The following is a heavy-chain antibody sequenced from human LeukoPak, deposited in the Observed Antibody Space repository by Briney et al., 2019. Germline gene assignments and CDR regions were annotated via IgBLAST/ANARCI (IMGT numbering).Heavy chain of an antibody. CDR1: GFTFTSSA. CDR3: ATAVLTLELPGFSADVSN. J-gene: IGHJ4*02. V-gene: IGHV1-58*02. D-gene: IGHD1-26*01. Sequence: GASVKVSCKASGFTFTSSAMQWVRQARGQRLEWIGWIVVGSGSTNYAQKFQERVTITRDMSTSTAYMELSSLRSEDTAVYYCATAVLTLELPGFSADVSNWGQGTLVTVSS. CDR2: IVVGSGST.